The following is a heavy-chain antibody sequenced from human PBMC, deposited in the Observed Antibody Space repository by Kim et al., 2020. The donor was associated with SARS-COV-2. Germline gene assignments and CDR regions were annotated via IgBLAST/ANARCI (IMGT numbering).Heavy chain of an antibody. D-gene: IGHD2-15*01. CDR1: GGSISSSNW. V-gene: IGHV4-4*02. CDR3: ARDWGEKGYCSGGSCYWFDY. J-gene: IGHJ4*02. CDR2: IYHSGST. Sequence: SETLSLTCAVSGGSISSSNWWSWVRQPPGKGLEWIGEIYHSGSTNYNPSLKSRVTISVDKSKNQFSLKLSSVTAADTAVYYCARDWGEKGYCSGGSCYWFDYWGQGTLVTVSS.